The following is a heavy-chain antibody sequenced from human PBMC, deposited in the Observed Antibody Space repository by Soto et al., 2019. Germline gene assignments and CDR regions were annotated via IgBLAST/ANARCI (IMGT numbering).Heavy chain of an antibody. Sequence: SETLSLTCTVSGGSISSYYWSWIRQPPGKGLEWIGYIYYSGSTNYNPSLKSRVTISVDTSKNQFSLKLSSVTAADTAVYYCARDLLMVRGVIINNWFDPWGQGTLVTVSS. CDR1: GGSISSYY. V-gene: IGHV4-59*01. CDR3: ARDLLMVRGVIINNWFDP. J-gene: IGHJ5*02. D-gene: IGHD3-10*01. CDR2: IYYSGST.